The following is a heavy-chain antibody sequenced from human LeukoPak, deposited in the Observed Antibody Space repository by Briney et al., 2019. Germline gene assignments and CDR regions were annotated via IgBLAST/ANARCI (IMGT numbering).Heavy chain of an antibody. V-gene: IGHV4-59*01. J-gene: IGHJ4*02. D-gene: IGHD2-15*01. CDR1: GGSIRSYY. Sequence: SETLSLTCTVTGGSIRSYYWSWIRQPPGKGLEWIGYIYYSGSTNYNPSLKSRVTISVDTSKNQFYLKLSSVTAADTAVYYCARDRRSGEDSNFWGQGTLVTVSS. CDR2: IYYSGST. CDR3: ARDRRSGEDSNF.